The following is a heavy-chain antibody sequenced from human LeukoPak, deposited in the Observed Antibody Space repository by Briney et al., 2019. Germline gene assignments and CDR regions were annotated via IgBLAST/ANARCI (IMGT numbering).Heavy chain of an antibody. J-gene: IGHJ6*03. CDR2: IYYSGST. V-gene: IGHV4-59*01. Sequence: SETLSLTCTVSGGSISSYYWSWIRQPPGKGLEWIGYIYYSGSTNYNPSLKSRVTISVDTSKNQFSLKLSSVTAADTAVYYCARAGYDFWSGYYTGIDYYYYMDVWGKGTTVTVSS. CDR3: ARAGYDFWSGYYTGIDYYYYMDV. D-gene: IGHD3-3*01. CDR1: GGSISSYY.